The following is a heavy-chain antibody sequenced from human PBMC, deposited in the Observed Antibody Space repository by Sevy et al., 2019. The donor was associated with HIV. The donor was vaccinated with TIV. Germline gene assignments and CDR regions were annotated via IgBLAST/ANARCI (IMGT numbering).Heavy chain of an antibody. Sequence: SETLSLTCTVSGASINTFYWSWIRQPPGKGLEWIGYIYYSGSTNYNPSLHSRVTISVDTSKNQFSLKWSSVAAADSAVYYCARGQYSYGYWREFDYWGQGTLVTVSS. D-gene: IGHD5-18*01. J-gene: IGHJ4*02. V-gene: IGHV4-59*01. CDR1: GASINTFY. CDR3: ARGQYSYGYWREFDY. CDR2: IYYSGST.